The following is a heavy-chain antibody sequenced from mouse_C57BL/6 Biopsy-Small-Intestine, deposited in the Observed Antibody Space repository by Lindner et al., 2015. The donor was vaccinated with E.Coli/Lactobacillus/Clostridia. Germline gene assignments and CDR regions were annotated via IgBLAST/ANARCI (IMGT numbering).Heavy chain of an antibody. CDR1: GYTLSELY. J-gene: IGHJ4*01. Sequence: SVKVSCKVSGYTLSELYIHWVRQAPGKGLEWMGGFDPEEGETIYAQKFQGRVTMTDDTSTDTFHMELNSLRSDDTAVYYCGTVPLLGYCSGGNCYHFDYWGQGTLVTVSS. V-gene: IGHV1-36*01. CDR2: FDPEEGET. D-gene: IGHD1-1*02. CDR3: GTVPLLGYCSGGNCYHFDY.